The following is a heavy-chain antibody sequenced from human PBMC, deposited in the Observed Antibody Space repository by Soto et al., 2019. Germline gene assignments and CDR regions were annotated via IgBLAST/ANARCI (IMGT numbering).Heavy chain of an antibody. V-gene: IGHV4-30-4*01. CDR3: ASRKSSPYFDS. D-gene: IGHD3-10*01. J-gene: IGHJ4*02. Sequence: QVQLQESGPGLVKPSQTLSLTCTVSGGSISSGDYYWSWIRQPPGKGLEWIGSIYYSGSPYYNPSLKXRXTXSXXTSTNQFPLKLSSVTAADTAVYYCASRKSSPYFDSWGQGTLVTVSS. CDR1: GGSISSGDYY. CDR2: IYYSGSP.